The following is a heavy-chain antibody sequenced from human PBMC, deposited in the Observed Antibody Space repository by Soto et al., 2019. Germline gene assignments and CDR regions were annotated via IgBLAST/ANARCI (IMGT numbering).Heavy chain of an antibody. Sequence: EVQLVESGGGLVQPGRSLRLSCAASGFTFDDYAMHWVRQAPGKGLEWVSGISWNSGSIGYADPVKGRFTISRHNAKNPLYLQMNSLRAEDTALNYCAKDSFSGYGGQDKPFPYWGQGALVTVT. D-gene: IGHD5-12*01. J-gene: IGHJ4*02. V-gene: IGHV3-9*01. CDR3: AKDSFSGYGGQDKPFPY. CDR1: GFTFDDYA. CDR2: ISWNSGSI.